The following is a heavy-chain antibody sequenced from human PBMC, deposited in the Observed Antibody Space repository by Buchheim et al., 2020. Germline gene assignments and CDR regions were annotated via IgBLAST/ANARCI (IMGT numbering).Heavy chain of an antibody. CDR3: AKDKDYHSSGYYSPGGMDV. CDR2: ISYDGSNK. D-gene: IGHD3-22*01. J-gene: IGHJ6*02. V-gene: IGHV3-30*18. Sequence: QVQLVESGGGVVQPGRSLRLSCAASGFTFSSYGMHWVRQAPGKGLEWVAVISYDGSNKYYADSVKGRFTISRDKSKNTLYLQMNSLRAEDTAVYYCAKDKDYHSSGYYSPGGMDVWGQGTT. CDR1: GFTFSSYG.